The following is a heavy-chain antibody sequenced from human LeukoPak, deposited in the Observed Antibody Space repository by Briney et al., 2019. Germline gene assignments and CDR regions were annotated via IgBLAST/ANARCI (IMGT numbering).Heavy chain of an antibody. Sequence: GGTLRLSCAASGFTFSSYGMSWVRQAPGKGLEWVSAISGSGGSTYYADSVKGRFTISRDNSKNTLYLQMNSLRAEDTAVYFCASGSYCDYWGQGTLVTVSS. CDR1: GFTFSSYG. V-gene: IGHV3-23*01. D-gene: IGHD1-26*01. CDR2: ISGSGGST. CDR3: ASGSYCDY. J-gene: IGHJ4*02.